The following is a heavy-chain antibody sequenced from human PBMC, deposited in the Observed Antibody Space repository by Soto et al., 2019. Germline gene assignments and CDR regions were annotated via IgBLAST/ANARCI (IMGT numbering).Heavy chain of an antibody. D-gene: IGHD4-17*01. J-gene: IGHJ6*03. CDR1: GDSIGSGSYY. Sequence: QLQLQESGPGLVKPSETLSLTCAVSGDSIGSGSYYWGWIRQPPGKGLQWIGSIYYSGGTYYNPSLKSLVTISVDTSNNQFALKLSSVTAADTAAYYCARHRRYGDYPYYYYYMDVWGKGTTVTVSS. CDR3: ARHRRYGDYPYYYYYMDV. V-gene: IGHV4-39*01. CDR2: IYYSGGT.